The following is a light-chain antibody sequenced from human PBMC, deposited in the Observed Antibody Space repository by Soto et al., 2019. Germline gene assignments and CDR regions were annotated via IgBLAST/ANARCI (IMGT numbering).Light chain of an antibody. CDR3: QQSHTFPYT. CDR2: KAS. J-gene: IGKJ2*01. Sequence: DIQMTQSPSTLAASVGDRVTITCRASQSFTRWLAWYQQKPGKAPKLLIYKASNLEVGVPSRFSGTGSGTEFNFTITDLQPDDFATYYCQQSHTFPYTFGQGTKLEI. CDR1: QSFTRW. V-gene: IGKV1-5*03.